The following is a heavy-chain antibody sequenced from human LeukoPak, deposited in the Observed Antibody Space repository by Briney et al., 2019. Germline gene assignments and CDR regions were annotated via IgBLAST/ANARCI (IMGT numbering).Heavy chain of an antibody. Sequence: SETLSLTCTVSGGSISSGGYYWSWIRQHPGKGLEWIGYIYYSGSTYYNPSLKSRVTISVDTSKNQFSLKLSSVTAADTAVYYCARVTWSIAFDIWGQGTMVTVSS. V-gene: IGHV4-31*03. CDR3: ARVTWSIAFDI. D-gene: IGHD2-8*02. J-gene: IGHJ3*02. CDR1: GGSISSGGYY. CDR2: IYYSGST.